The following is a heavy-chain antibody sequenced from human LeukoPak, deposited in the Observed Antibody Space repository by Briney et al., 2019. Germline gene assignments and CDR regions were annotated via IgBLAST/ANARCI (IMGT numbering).Heavy chain of an antibody. J-gene: IGHJ6*04. CDR3: ASSPHGMIRGRYGMDV. Sequence: ESLKISCTGPGYSFTTYWMSWVRQTPGKGLGWMGRIEPSDSYTNYTPSFQGHVTISADKSISTAYLKWSSLMASDTAMDYGASSPHGMIRGRYGMDVWGKGTTVTVSS. CDR1: GYSFTTYW. D-gene: IGHD3-10*01. CDR2: IEPSDSYT. V-gene: IGHV5-10-1*01.